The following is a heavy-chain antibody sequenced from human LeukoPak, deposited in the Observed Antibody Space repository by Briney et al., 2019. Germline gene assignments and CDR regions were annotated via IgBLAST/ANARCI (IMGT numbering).Heavy chain of an antibody. J-gene: IGHJ4*02. CDR1: GGSISRYY. CDR3: ARENDRYGRIDY. D-gene: IGHD5-18*01. Sequence: SETLSLTCTVSGGSISRYYWSWVRQPPGKGLEWIGYVSYSGSTDYNPSPKSRVIISIDTSKTQFSLRLSSVTAADTAVYYCARENDRYGRIDYWGQGTLVTVSS. CDR2: VSYSGST. V-gene: IGHV4-59*01.